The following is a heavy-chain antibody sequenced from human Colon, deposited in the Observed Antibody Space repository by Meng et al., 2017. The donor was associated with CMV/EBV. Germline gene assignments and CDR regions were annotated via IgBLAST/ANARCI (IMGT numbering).Heavy chain of an antibody. V-gene: IGHV6-1*01. D-gene: IGHD1-26*01. CDR3: ARHNGGTYRFDC. CDR2: TYYRSKWYN. Sequence: QVQLQQSGPGLVKPSQTLSLTRVISGDSVSSNSVAWAWIRQSPSRGLEWLGRTYYRSKWYNDYAMFVKSRITISQDTSKNQFSLQLNSVTPEDTAVYYCARHNGGTYRFDCWGQGTLVTVSS. CDR1: GDSVSSNSVA. J-gene: IGHJ4*02.